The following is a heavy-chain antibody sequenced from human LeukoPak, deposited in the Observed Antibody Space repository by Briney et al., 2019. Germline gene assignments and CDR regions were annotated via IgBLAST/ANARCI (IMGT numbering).Heavy chain of an antibody. V-gene: IGHV4-39*01. CDR3: ARLGDGIVGATVFDY. Sequence: SETLSLTCTVSGGSISSSSYYWGWIRQPPGKGLEWIGSIYYSGSTYYNPSLKSRVTISVDTSKNQFSLKLSSVTAADTAVYYCARLGDGIVGATVFDYWGQGTLVTVSS. CDR2: IYYSGST. J-gene: IGHJ4*02. CDR1: GGSISSSSYY. D-gene: IGHD1-26*01.